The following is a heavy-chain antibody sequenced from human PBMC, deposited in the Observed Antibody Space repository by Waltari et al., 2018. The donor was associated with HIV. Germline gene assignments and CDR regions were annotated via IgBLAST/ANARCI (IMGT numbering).Heavy chain of an antibody. CDR1: GFSLSTSGVG. J-gene: IGHJ4*02. CDR3: AHRRVPMVRGVIIQRSAGYFDY. Sequence: ITLKESGPTLVKPTQTLTLTCTFSGFSLSTSGVGVGWIRQPPGKALEWLALIYWDDDKRYSPSLKSRLTITKDTSKNQVVLTMTNMDPVDTATYYCAHRRVPMVRGVIIQRSAGYFDYWGQGTLVTVSS. CDR2: IYWDDDK. D-gene: IGHD3-10*01. V-gene: IGHV2-5*02.